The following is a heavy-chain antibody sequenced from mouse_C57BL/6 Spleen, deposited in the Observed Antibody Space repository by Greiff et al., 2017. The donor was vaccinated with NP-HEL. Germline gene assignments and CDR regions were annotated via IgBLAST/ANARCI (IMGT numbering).Heavy chain of an antibody. CDR1: GYAFSSSW. V-gene: IGHV1-82*01. D-gene: IGHD1-1*01. CDR3: ARYKYYGSSDWDYEV. J-gene: IGHJ1*03. Sequence: QVQLQQSGPELVKPGASVTISCKASGYAFSSSWMNWVKQRPGKGLEWIGRIYPGDGDTYYNGQFKGKAILTADTSSSTAYMQLSSLTSEDSAVYCCARYKYYGSSDWDYEVWGTGTTVTGST. CDR2: IYPGDGDT.